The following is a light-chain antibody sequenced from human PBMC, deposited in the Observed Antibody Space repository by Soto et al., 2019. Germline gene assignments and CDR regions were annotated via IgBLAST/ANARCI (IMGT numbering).Light chain of an antibody. CDR1: QSLRSS. CDR3: QQYNNWPQT. V-gene: IGKV3-15*01. Sequence: ETMMTQSPDTLSVSLGERATPSCRASQSLRSSLAWYQQKPGQAPRLLIYDASTRATGIPARFSGSGSGTDFTLTISGLQSEDFAVYYCQQYNNWPQTFGQGTKVDI. CDR2: DAS. J-gene: IGKJ1*01.